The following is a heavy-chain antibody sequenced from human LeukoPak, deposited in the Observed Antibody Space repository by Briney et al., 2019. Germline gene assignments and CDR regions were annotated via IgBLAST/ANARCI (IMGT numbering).Heavy chain of an antibody. Sequence: PSETLSLTCAVYGGSFSGYYWSWIRQPPGKGLEWIGEINHSGSTSYNPSLKSRVTISVDTSKNQFSLKLSSVTAADTAVYYCARGRGIAARPGLFDYWGQGTLVTVSS. V-gene: IGHV4-34*01. CDR3: ARGRGIAARPGLFDY. CDR1: GGSFSGYY. D-gene: IGHD6-6*01. CDR2: INHSGST. J-gene: IGHJ4*02.